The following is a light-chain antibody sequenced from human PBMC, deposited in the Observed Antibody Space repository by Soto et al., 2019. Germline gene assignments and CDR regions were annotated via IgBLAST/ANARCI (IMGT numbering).Light chain of an antibody. CDR2: AAS. CDR3: QQRYSTPMYT. V-gene: IGKV1-39*01. Sequence: DIQMTQSPSSLSASVGDRVTITCRARQSISSYLNWYQQKPGKAPKLLIYAASSLQSAVPSRFSSSGSGTDFTLTISILQPEDLATYSCQQRYSTPMYTFVQGTKLEIK. J-gene: IGKJ2*01. CDR1: QSISSY.